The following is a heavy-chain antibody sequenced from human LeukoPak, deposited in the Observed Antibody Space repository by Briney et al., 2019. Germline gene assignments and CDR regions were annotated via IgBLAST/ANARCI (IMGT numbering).Heavy chain of an antibody. J-gene: IGHJ5*02. CDR1: GGSISSGSYY. Sequence: PSETLSLTCTVSGGSISSGSYYWSWIRQPAGKGLEWIGRIYTSGSTNYNPSLKSRVTISVDTSKNQFSLKLSSVTAADTAVYYCARCKKNNYDSSGYHGDWFDPWGQGTLVTVSS. CDR2: IYTSGST. D-gene: IGHD3-22*01. CDR3: ARCKKNNYDSSGYHGDWFDP. V-gene: IGHV4-61*02.